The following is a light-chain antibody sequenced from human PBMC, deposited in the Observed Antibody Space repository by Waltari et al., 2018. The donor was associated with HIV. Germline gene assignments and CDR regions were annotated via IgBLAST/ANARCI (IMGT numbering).Light chain of an antibody. CDR2: SAS. CDR3: QQNYNRAPT. V-gene: IGKV1-39*01. J-gene: IGKJ1*01. Sequence: DIQMTQSPSSLSASVGASVTITCRASEKIRDYVNWYQQRPGKAPKLLMYSASSLPRGVPSRFRGSGSGTDVTLTTTNLQPEDFETYSCQQNYNRAPTFGQGTRLEV. CDR1: EKIRDY.